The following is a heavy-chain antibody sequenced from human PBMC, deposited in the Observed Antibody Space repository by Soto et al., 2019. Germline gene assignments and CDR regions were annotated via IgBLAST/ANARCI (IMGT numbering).Heavy chain of an antibody. Sequence: SETLSLTCTVSGGSISSYYWSWIRQPPGKGLEWIGYIYYSGSTNYNPSLESRVTISVDTSKNQFSLKLSSVTAADTAVYYCARGHSTVPRDIDYWGQGTLVTVSS. V-gene: IGHV4-59*01. J-gene: IGHJ4*02. CDR2: IYYSGST. CDR3: ARGHSTVPRDIDY. CDR1: GGSISSYY. D-gene: IGHD2-15*01.